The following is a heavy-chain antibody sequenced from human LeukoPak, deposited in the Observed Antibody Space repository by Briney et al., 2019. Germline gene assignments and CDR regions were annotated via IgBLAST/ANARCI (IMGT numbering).Heavy chain of an antibody. D-gene: IGHD3-22*01. CDR1: GYTFTGYY. CDR3: ARNYYDSSGYYY. V-gene: IGHV1-2*02. CDR2: INPNSGGT. Sequence: ASVKVSCKASGYTFTGYYMHWARQAPGQGLEWMGWINPNSGGTNYAQKFQGRVTMTRDTSISTAYIELSRLRSDDTAVYYCARNYYDSSGYYYWGQGTLVTVSS. J-gene: IGHJ4*02.